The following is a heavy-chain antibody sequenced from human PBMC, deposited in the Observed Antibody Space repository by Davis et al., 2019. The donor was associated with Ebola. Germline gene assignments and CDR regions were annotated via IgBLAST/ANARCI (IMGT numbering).Heavy chain of an antibody. CDR2: IYYSGRT. V-gene: IGHV4-59*12. Sequence: MPSETLSLTCTVSGGSISSYYWSWIRQPPGKGLEWIRYIYYSGRTNYNPSLKSRVTISVDTSKNQFSLKLSSVTAADTAVYYCARESYYYDSSGYYKGGFDYWGQGTLVTVSS. CDR1: GGSISSYY. J-gene: IGHJ4*02. CDR3: ARESYYYDSSGYYKGGFDY. D-gene: IGHD3-22*01.